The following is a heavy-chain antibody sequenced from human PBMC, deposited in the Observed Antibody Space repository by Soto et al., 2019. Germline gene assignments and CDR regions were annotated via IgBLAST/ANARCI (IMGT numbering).Heavy chain of an antibody. V-gene: IGHV1-69*01. J-gene: IGHJ5*02. Sequence: QVRLVQSGSEVRKPGSSVKVSCKASGGTFSSFPISWVRQAPGQGLEWMGGIVPVFGTTIYAQKLQGRVTITADESTNTAFMELSGLRSEYTAIYYCARYIAVSSGWFDPWGQGTLVTVSS. CDR2: IVPVFGTT. CDR3: ARYIAVSSGWFDP. D-gene: IGHD6-19*01. CDR1: GGTFSSFP.